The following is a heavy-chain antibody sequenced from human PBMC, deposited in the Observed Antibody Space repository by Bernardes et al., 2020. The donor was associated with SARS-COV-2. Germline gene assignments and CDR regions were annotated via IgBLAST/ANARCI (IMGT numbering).Heavy chain of an antibody. D-gene: IGHD1-26*01. J-gene: IGHJ4*02. Sequence: GGSLRLSCAASGFTFRTYGMHWVRQAPGKGLEWVAVISFDGNNTYYTDSVKGRFTISRDNSKNTVYLQMSSLRREDTALYYCARVGSPTYCFDYWRQGALVTVAS. CDR2: ISFDGNNT. V-gene: IGHV3-30*03. CDR1: GFTFRTYG. CDR3: ARVGSPTYCFDY.